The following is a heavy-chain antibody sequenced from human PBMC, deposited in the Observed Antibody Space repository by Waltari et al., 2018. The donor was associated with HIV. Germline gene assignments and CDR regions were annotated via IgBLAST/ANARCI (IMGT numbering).Heavy chain of an antibody. CDR3: ARGNRWQVLSWFDY. D-gene: IGHD6-19*01. J-gene: IGHJ4*02. Sequence: EVHLVQSGAEVKKPGESLKISCKASGFRFTNSWIGWVRQMPGKGLEWMGVIYAGDSDTTYSPSFQGQVTISTDKSINTAYLQWSSLKASDTAIYYCARGNRWQVLSWFDYWGQGTLVTVS. V-gene: IGHV5-51*03. CDR2: IYAGDSDT. CDR1: GFRFTNSW.